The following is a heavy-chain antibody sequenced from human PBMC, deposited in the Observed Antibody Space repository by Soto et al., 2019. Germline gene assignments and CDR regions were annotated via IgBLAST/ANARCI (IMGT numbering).Heavy chain of an antibody. Sequence: GSLRLSCAVSGFSFSSAWMTWIRQAPGKGLERVAIMNEDGSERYYVDSVKGRFTISRDNAKNALFLQMNSLRVEDTAVYFCARDRAYSRFDYWGQGSLVTVSS. CDR1: GFSFSSAW. J-gene: IGHJ4*02. CDR3: ARDRAYSRFDY. V-gene: IGHV3-7*03. D-gene: IGHD4-4*01. CDR2: MNEDGSER.